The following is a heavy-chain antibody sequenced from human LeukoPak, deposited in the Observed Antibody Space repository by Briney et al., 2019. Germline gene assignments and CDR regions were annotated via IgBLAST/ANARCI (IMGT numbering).Heavy chain of an antibody. CDR2: IYYSGST. D-gene: IGHD3-16*02. V-gene: IGHV4-59*01. CDR3: ARGTIYDYVWGSYRYYFDY. Sequence: ETLSLTCTVSGGSISSYYWRWIRQPPGKGLEWIGYIYYSGSTNYNPSLKSRVTISVDTSKNQFSLKLSSVTAADTAVYYCARGTIYDYVWGSYRYYFDYWGQGTLVTVSS. CDR1: GGSISSYY. J-gene: IGHJ4*02.